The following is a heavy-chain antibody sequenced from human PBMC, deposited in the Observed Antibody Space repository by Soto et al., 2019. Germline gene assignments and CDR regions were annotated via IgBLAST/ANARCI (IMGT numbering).Heavy chain of an antibody. V-gene: IGHV4-39*01. CDR1: GGSISSSSYY. CDR3: ARHHVVYEGPVDY. J-gene: IGHJ4*02. D-gene: IGHD2-8*02. Sequence: QLQLQESGPGLVKPSETLSLTCTVSGGSISSSSYYWGWIRQPPGKGLEWIGSIDYSGSTYYNPSLTSRVTISVDTSKNQFSLKLSSVTAADTAVYYCARHHVVYEGPVDYWGQGTLVTVSS. CDR2: IDYSGST.